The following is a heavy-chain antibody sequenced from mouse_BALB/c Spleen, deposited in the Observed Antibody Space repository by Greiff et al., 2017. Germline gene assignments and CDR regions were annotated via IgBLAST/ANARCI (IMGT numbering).Heavy chain of an antibody. V-gene: IGHV5-17*02. D-gene: IGHD3-2*02. Sequence: DVMLVESGGGLVQPGGSRKLSCAASGFTFSSFGMHWVRQVPEKGLEWVAYISSGSSTIYYADTVKGRFTISRDNPKNTLFLQMTSLRSEDTAMYYCARSGYGMDYWGQGTSVTVSS. CDR2: ISSGSSTI. CDR1: GFTFSSFG. J-gene: IGHJ4*01. CDR3: ARSGYGMDY.